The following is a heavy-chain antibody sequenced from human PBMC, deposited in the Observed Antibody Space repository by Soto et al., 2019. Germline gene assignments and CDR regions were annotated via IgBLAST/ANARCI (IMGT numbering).Heavy chain of an antibody. CDR2: IWYDGSNK. Sequence: GGSLRLSCAASGFTFSSYGMHWVRQAPGKGLEWVAVIWYDGSNKYYADSVKGRFTISRDNSKNTLYLQMNSLRAEDTAVYYCARDKATVTTFDDYYYGMDVWGQGTTVTVYS. CDR3: ARDKATVTTFDDYYYGMDV. D-gene: IGHD4-17*01. CDR1: GFTFSSYG. V-gene: IGHV3-33*01. J-gene: IGHJ6*02.